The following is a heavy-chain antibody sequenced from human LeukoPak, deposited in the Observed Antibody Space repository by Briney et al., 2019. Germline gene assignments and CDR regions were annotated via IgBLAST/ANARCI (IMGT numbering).Heavy chain of an antibody. Sequence: GGSLRLSCAASGFTFSTYAVNWVRQAPGKGLEWVSAISGSGGSTYYADSVKGRFTISRDNSKNTLYLQMNSLRAEDTAVYHCAKDLRDYDSSGYYSNPEYFQHWGQGTLVTVSS. CDR1: GFTFSTYA. V-gene: IGHV3-23*01. CDR3: AKDLRDYDSSGYYSNPEYFQH. CDR2: ISGSGGST. J-gene: IGHJ1*01. D-gene: IGHD3-22*01.